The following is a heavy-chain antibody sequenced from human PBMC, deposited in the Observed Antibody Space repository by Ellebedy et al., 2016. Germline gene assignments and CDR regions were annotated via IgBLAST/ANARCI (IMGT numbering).Heavy chain of an antibody. CDR3: AREPDFGVVINAFDI. J-gene: IGHJ3*02. CDR2: ISYDGSNK. Sequence: GESLKISXAASGFTFSSYAMHWVRQAPGKGLEWVAVISYDGSNKYYADSVKGRFTISRDNSKNTLYLQMNSLRAEDTAVYYCAREPDFGVVINAFDIWGQGTMVTVSS. V-gene: IGHV3-30-3*01. CDR1: GFTFSSYA. D-gene: IGHD3-3*01.